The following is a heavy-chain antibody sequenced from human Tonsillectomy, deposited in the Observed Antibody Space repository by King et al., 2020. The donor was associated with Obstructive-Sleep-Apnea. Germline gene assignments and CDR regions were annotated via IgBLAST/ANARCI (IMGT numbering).Heavy chain of an antibody. D-gene: IGHD6-13*01. CDR1: GGSISSYY. CDR2: IYYSGNT. Sequence: QLQESGPGLVKPSETLSLTCTVSGGSISSYYWSWIRQPPGKGLEWIGYIYYSGNTNYNPSLKSRVTISVDTSKNQFSLKLSSVTAADTAVYYCARLYSSSWSEYYFDYWGQGTLVTVSS. CDR3: ARLYSSSWSEYYFDY. V-gene: IGHV4-59*01. J-gene: IGHJ4*02.